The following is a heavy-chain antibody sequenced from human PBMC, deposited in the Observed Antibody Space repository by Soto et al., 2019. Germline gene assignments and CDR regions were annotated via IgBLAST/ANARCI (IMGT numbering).Heavy chain of an antibody. Sequence: QVQVQQWGAGLLKPSETLSLSCAVSGGSFSGYYWSWIRQPPGKGLEWIAEINDRGITNYNPSLKSRVTISIDTSKNHFSLRLSSVTAADTAMYFCARGCDYYGSGSRFDYWGQGTLVTVSS. CDR1: GGSFSGYY. CDR2: INDRGIT. CDR3: ARGCDYYGSGSRFDY. J-gene: IGHJ4*02. V-gene: IGHV4-34*01. D-gene: IGHD3-10*01.